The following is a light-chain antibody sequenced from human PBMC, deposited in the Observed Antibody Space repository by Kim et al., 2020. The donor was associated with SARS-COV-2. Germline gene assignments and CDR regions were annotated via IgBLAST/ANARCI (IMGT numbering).Light chain of an antibody. CDR2: DAS. CDR1: QSVSSY. J-gene: IGKJ5*01. CDR3: QQRSNWIT. V-gene: IGKV3-11*01. Sequence: LSPGERATLSCRASQSVSSYLAWYQQKPGQAPRLLIYDASNRATGIPARFSGSGSGTDFTLTISSLEPEDFAVYYCQQRSNWITFGQGTRLEIK.